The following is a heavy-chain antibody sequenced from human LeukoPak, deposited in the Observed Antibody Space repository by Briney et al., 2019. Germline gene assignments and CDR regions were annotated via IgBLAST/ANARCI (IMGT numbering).Heavy chain of an antibody. D-gene: IGHD2-21*01. CDR3: ARAGTSYCGGDCRDDGFDI. CDR2: IIPIFGTA. V-gene: IGHV1-69*01. J-gene: IGHJ3*02. Sequence: SVKVSCKASGGTFSSYAISWVRQAPGQGLEWMGGIIPIFGTANYAQKFQGRVTITADESTSTAYMELSSLRSEDTAVYYCARAGTSYCGGDCRDDGFDIWGQGTMVTVSS. CDR1: GGTFSSYA.